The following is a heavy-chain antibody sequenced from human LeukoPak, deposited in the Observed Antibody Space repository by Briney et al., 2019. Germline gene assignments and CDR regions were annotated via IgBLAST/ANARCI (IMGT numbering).Heavy chain of an antibody. CDR1: GYTFTGYY. D-gene: IGHD6-13*01. CDR2: INPNSGGT. V-gene: IGHV1-2*04. CDR3: ARGRAAAGPQYFQH. J-gene: IGHJ1*01. Sequence: GASVKVSCKASGYTFTGYYMHWVRQAPGQGLEWMGWINPNSGGTNYAQKFQGWVTMTRDTSISTAYVELSRLRSDDTAVYYCARGRAAAGPQYFQHWGQGTLVTVSS.